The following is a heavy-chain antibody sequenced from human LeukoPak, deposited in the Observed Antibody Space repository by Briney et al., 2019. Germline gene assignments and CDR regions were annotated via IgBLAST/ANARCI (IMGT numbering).Heavy chain of an antibody. V-gene: IGHV3-7*01. CDR1: GFTFSSYW. CDR2: IKKDGSEK. J-gene: IGHJ5*02. CDR3: AGMRATWIQLWFGPDWFDP. Sequence: GGSLRLSCAASGFTFSSYWMSWVRQAPGKGLEWVANIKKDGSEKYYVDSVKGRFTISRDNAKTSLYLQMNSLRAEDTAVYYCAGMRATWIQLWFGPDWFDPWGQGTLVTVSS. D-gene: IGHD5-18*01.